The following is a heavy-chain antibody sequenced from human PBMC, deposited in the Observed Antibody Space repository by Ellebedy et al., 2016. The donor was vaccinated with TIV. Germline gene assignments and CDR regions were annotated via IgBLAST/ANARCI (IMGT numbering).Heavy chain of an antibody. CDR3: ARMRGVAGPRWFDP. D-gene: IGHD6-19*01. CDR2: VNQRRTT. CDR1: GGSFNNDH. Sequence: MPSETLSLTCLVSGGSFNNDHWSWIRQSPGKGLEWIGYVNQRRTTKYNSSLRSRVIISIDTSKNQFSLTVTSVTAADTAVYFCARMRGVAGPRWFDPWGPGTQVIVSS. J-gene: IGHJ5*02. V-gene: IGHV4-59*08.